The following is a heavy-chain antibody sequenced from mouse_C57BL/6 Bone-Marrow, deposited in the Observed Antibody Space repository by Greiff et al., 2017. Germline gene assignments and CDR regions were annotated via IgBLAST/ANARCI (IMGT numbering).Heavy chain of an antibody. CDR2: IYPRSGNT. J-gene: IGHJ1*03. CDR3: ARWRIYYDYDGVWCYFEV. V-gene: IGHV1-81*01. CDR1: GYTFTSYG. Sequence: QVQLQQSGAELARPGASVKLSCKASGYTFTSYGLSWVKQRTGQGLEWIGEIYPRSGNTYYNEKFKGKATLTADKSSSTAYMELRSLTSDDSAVYFCARWRIYYDYDGVWCYFEVWGTGTTVTVSS. D-gene: IGHD2-4*01.